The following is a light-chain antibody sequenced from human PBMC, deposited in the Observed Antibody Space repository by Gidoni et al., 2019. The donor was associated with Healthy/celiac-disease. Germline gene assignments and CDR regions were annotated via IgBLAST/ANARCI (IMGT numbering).Light chain of an antibody. Sequence: QSALTQPASVSGSPGPSITISCTGTSSDVGSYNLVSWYQQHQGKAPKLMIYEVSKRPAGVSKRFSGSKSGNTASLTIAGLQAEDEADYYGCAYAGSSSVVFGGGTKLTVL. V-gene: IGLV2-23*02. CDR2: EVS. J-gene: IGLJ2*01. CDR1: SSDVGSYNL. CDR3: CAYAGSSSVV.